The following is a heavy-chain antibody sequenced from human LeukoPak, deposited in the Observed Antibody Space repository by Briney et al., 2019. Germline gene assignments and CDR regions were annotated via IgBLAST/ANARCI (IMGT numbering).Heavy chain of an antibody. Sequence: GGTLRLSCAASGITIRNYGMTWVRQAPGRGLQWVSSINNSGTRTFYEDSVRGRFTISRDDSKNTIYLQMNSLRAEDTAVYYCAKSGRVCSGGSCYQEYFDYWGQGTLVTVSS. CDR2: INNSGTRT. CDR1: GITIRNYG. CDR3: AKSGRVCSGGSCYQEYFDY. D-gene: IGHD2-15*01. V-gene: IGHV3-23*05. J-gene: IGHJ4*02.